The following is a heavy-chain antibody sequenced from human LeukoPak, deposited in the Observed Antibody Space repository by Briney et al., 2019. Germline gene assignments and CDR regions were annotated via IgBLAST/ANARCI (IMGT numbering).Heavy chain of an antibody. CDR1: GGSFSGYY. Sequence: SETLSLTCAVYGGSFSGYYWSWIRQPPGKGLEWIGEINHSGSTNYNPSLKSRVTISVDTSKNQFTLMLSSVTAADTAVYYCARGRIRYFDWGQGTLVTVSS. CDR3: ARGRIRYFD. D-gene: IGHD3-9*01. J-gene: IGHJ4*02. CDR2: INHSGST. V-gene: IGHV4-34*01.